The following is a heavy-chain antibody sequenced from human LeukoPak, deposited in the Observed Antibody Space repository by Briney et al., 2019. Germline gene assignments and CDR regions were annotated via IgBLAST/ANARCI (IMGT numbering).Heavy chain of an antibody. D-gene: IGHD5-18*01. CDR3: ARALTWIQLWLLYFDY. CDR1: GFTFSSYE. V-gene: IGHV3-48*03. CDR2: ISSSGSTI. Sequence: SGGSLRLSCAASGFTFSSYEMTWVRQAPGKGLEWVSYISSSGSTIYYADSVKGRFTISRDNAENSLYLQMNSLRAEDTAVYYCARALTWIQLWLLYFDYWGQGTLVTVSS. J-gene: IGHJ4*02.